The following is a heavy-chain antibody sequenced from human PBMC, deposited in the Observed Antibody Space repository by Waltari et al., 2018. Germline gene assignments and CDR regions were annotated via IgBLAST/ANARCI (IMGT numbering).Heavy chain of an antibody. CDR1: GYRFGDFF. CDR2: SNPKTGDT. D-gene: IGHD2-2*01. V-gene: IGHV1-2*06. CDR3: ARVLTSRNRLWLDP. Sequence: QALLVQSGAEVKKTGASMKVSCKASGYRFGDFFLPRLRQAPGQGPEWRGRSNPKTGDTTYTQKFQGRLTLTRDTSISTEYMELTNLTPDDTARYFCARVLTSRNRLWLDPWGQGSLVTVSS. J-gene: IGHJ5*02.